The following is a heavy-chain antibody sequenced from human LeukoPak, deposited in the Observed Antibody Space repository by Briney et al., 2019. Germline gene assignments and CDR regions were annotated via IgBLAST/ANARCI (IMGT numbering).Heavy chain of an antibody. J-gene: IGHJ4*02. V-gene: IGHV4-34*01. Sequence: PSETLSLTCAVYGGSFSGYYWSWIRQPPGKGLEWIGEINHSGSTNYNPSLKSRVTISVDTSKNQFSLKLSSVTAADTAVYYCARFAQMITFGGVIAPPSFFDYWGQGTLVTVSS. CDR3: ARFAQMITFGGVIAPPSFFDY. D-gene: IGHD3-16*02. CDR1: GGSFSGYY. CDR2: INHSGST.